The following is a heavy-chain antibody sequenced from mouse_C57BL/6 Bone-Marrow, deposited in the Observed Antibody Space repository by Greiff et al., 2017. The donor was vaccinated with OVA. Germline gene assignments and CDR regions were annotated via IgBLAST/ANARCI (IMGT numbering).Heavy chain of an antibody. J-gene: IGHJ3*01. CDR2: IDPETGGT. V-gene: IGHV1-15*01. Sequence: VQLQQSGAELVRPGASVTLSCKASGYTFTDYEMHWVKQTPVHGLEWIGAIDPETGGTAYNQKFKGKAILTADKSSSTADMDLRSLTSEDSAVYYCTRSVAWFAYWGQGTLVTVSA. CDR3: TRSVAWFAY. CDR1: GYTFTDYE.